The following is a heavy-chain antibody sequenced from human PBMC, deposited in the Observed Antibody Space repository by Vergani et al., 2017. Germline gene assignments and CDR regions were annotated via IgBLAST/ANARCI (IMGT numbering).Heavy chain of an antibody. J-gene: IGHJ3*02. D-gene: IGHD3-10*01. CDR2: IKQDGSEK. V-gene: IGHV3-7*03. Sequence: EVQLVESGGGLVQPGGSLRLSCAASGFTFSSYWMSWVRQAPGKGLEWVANIKQDGSEKYYVDSVKGRFTISRDNAKNSLYLQMNSLRAEDTAMYYCASVGADGSGSYYLLYGAFDIWGQGTMVTVSS. CDR1: GFTFSSYW. CDR3: ASVGADGSGSYYLLYGAFDI.